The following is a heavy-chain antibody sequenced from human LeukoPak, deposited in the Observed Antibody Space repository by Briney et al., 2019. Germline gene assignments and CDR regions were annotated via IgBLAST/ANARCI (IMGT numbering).Heavy chain of an antibody. V-gene: IGHV4-59*01. Sequence: SETLSLNCTVSGASIRSYYWSWIRQPPGKGLQGIGNIYYSGSTNYNPSLKSRVTISADTSKNQFSLKLSSATAADTAVYYCARDISDSSGYYRHFDYWGQGTLVTVSS. D-gene: IGHD3-22*01. CDR2: IYYSGST. CDR3: ARDISDSSGYYRHFDY. J-gene: IGHJ4*02. CDR1: GASIRSYY.